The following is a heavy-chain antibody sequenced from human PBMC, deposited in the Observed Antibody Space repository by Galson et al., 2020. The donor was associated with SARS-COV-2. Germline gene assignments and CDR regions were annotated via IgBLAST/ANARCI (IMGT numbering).Heavy chain of an antibody. CDR2: ISGSGGST. D-gene: IGHD1-1*01. CDR1: GFTFSSYA. J-gene: IGHJ4*02. CDR3: ARTSGTGTGEVDY. V-gene: IGHV3-23*01. Sequence: TGGSLRLSCAASGFTFSSYAMSWVRQAPGKGLEWVSAISGSGGSTYYADFVKGRFTISRDNSKNTLYLQMNSLRAEDTAVYYCARTSGTGTGEVDYWGQGTLVTVSS.